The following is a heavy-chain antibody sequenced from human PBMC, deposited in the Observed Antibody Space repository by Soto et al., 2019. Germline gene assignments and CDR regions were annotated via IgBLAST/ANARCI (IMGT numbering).Heavy chain of an antibody. CDR1: GFTFSSYD. CDR2: IGTAGDT. Sequence: GGSLRLSCAASGFTFSSYDMHWVRQATGKGLEWVSAIGTAGDTYYPGSVKGRFTISRENAKNSLYLQMNSLRAGDTAVYYCARGELLWFGMDVWGKGTTVTVSS. CDR3: ARGELLWFGMDV. D-gene: IGHD3-10*01. V-gene: IGHV3-13*01. J-gene: IGHJ6*04.